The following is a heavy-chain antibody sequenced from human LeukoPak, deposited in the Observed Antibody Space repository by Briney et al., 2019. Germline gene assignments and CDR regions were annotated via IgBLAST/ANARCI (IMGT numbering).Heavy chain of an antibody. CDR3: AKYEGSSWYGNIDY. CDR2: ISGSGGST. D-gene: IGHD6-13*01. J-gene: IGHJ4*02. V-gene: IGHV3-23*01. CDR1: GFTFSSYG. Sequence: GGTLRLSCAASGFTFSSYGMSWVRQAPGKGLEWVSAISGSGGSTYYADSVKGRFTISRDNSKNTLYLQMNSLRAEDTAVYYCAKYEGSSWYGNIDYWGQGTLVTVSS.